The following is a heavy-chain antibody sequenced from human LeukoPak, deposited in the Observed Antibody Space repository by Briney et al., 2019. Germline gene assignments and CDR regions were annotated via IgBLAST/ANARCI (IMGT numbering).Heavy chain of an antibody. D-gene: IGHD1-26*01. CDR1: GFTFSSYS. V-gene: IGHV3-21*01. CDR3: ASADLPVGRTPFGY. CDR2: ISSSSSYI. Sequence: GGSLRLSCAASGFTFSSYSMNWVRQAPGKGLEWVSSISSSSSYIYYADSVKGRFTISRDNAKNSLYLQMNSLRAEDTAVYYCASADLPVGRTPFGYWGQGPLVTVS. J-gene: IGHJ4*02.